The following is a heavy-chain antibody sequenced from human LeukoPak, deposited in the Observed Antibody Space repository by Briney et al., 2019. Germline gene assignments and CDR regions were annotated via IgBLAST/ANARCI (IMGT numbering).Heavy chain of an antibody. CDR2: IYYSGST. Sequence: SETLSLTCTVSGGSISSGGYSWSWIRQHPGKGLEWIGYIYYSGSTYYNPSLKSRVTISVDTSKNQFSLKLSSVTAADTAVYYCARADWHGDSDYWGQGTLVTVSS. CDR3: ARADWHGDSDY. D-gene: IGHD1-1*01. V-gene: IGHV4-31*03. CDR1: GGSISSGGYS. J-gene: IGHJ4*02.